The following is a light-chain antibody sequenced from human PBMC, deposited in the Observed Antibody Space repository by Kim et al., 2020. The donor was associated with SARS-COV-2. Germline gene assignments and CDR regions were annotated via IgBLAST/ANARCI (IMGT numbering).Light chain of an antibody. J-gene: IGLJ2*01. Sequence: SYELTQPPSLSVAPGKTARITCGGDNIGSNSVHWYQQKPGQAPILVIHYDDNRPSGIPERFSGSNSGNTATLSISRVEAGDDADYYCQVWDSSSDHVVFGGGTQRTVL. CDR2: YDD. CDR3: QVWDSSSDHVV. V-gene: IGLV3-21*04. CDR1: NIGSNS.